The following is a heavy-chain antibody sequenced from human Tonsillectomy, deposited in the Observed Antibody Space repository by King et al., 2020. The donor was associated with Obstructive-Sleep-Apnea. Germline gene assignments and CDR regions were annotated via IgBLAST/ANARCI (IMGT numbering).Heavy chain of an antibody. CDR1: GFTFSNAW. CDR2: IKSKTDGGTT. D-gene: IGHD3-22*01. Sequence: VQLVESGGGLVKPGGSLRLSCAASGFTFSNAWMSWVRQAPVKGLEWVGRIKSKTDGGTTDYAAPVKGRFTISRDDSKNTRYLQMNSLKTEDTAVYDCTTDGSESSGDTEGFLDYWGQGTLVTVSS. CDR3: TTDGSESSGDTEGFLDY. J-gene: IGHJ4*02. V-gene: IGHV3-15*01.